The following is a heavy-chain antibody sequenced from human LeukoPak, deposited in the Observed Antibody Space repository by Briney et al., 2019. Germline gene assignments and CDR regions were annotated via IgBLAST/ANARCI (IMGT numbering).Heavy chain of an antibody. CDR2: INSDGSST. V-gene: IGHV3-74*01. CDR1: GFTSSSYW. Sequence: GGSLRLSCAASGFTSSSYWMHWVRQAPGKGLVWVSRINSDGSSTSYADSVKGRFTISRDNAKNTLYLQMNSLRVEDTAMYYCARVGCSGGRCPGYGMDVWGQGTTVTVSS. J-gene: IGHJ6*02. D-gene: IGHD2-15*01. CDR3: ARVGCSGGRCPGYGMDV.